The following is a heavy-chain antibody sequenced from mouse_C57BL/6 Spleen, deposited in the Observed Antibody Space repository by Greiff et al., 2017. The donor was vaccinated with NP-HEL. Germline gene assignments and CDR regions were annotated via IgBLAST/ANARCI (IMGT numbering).Heavy chain of an antibody. CDR2: IRLESDNYAT. Sequence: EVTVEESGGGLVQPGGSMKLSCVASGFTFSNYWMNWVCQSPETGLEWVAQIRLESDNYATHYAESVKGRFTISSDDSKSSVYLQMNNLRAEDTGIYYCTEGLTGTFDYWGQGTTLTVSS. J-gene: IGHJ2*01. CDR1: GFTFSNYW. D-gene: IGHD4-1*01. V-gene: IGHV6-3*01. CDR3: TEGLTGTFDY.